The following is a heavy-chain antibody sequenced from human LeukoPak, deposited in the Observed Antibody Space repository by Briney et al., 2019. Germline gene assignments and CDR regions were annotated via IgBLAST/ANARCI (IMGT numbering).Heavy chain of an antibody. D-gene: IGHD3-22*01. V-gene: IGHV3-48*03. CDR2: ISSSGSTI. CDR3: ASWGRYYDSSGYYYNWVDP. Sequence: GGSLRLSCAASGFTFSSYEMNWVRQAPGKGLEWVSYISSSGSTIYYADSVKGRFTISRDNAKNSLYLQMNSLIDEDTAVYYCASWGRYYDSSGYYYNWVDPWGQGTLVTVSS. CDR1: GFTFSSYE. J-gene: IGHJ5*02.